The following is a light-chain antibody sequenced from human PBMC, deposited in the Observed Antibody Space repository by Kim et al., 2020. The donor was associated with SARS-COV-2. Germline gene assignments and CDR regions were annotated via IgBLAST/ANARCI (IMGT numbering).Light chain of an antibody. V-gene: IGLV3-25*03. CDR1: ALSKQY. J-gene: IGLJ3*02. Sequence: GQTARITCPGSALSKQYTYWYQRRPAEDTVLVIFNDTERSSDIPARVSGSTSGTTVSLTISGVQAEDEAYYYCQSAACSVSCAALVFCGGTQVTV. CDR2: NDT. CDR3: QSAACSVSCAALV.